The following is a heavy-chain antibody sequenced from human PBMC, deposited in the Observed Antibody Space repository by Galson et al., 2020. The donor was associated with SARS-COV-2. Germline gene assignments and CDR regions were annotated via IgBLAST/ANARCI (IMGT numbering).Heavy chain of an antibody. CDR1: GFTFSTYA. J-gene: IGHJ4*02. Sequence: LSLTCAASGFTFSTYAIHWVRQAPGKGLEWVAVISYDGSNQYYSDSVKGRFTISRDNSKNTLYLQMNSLRPEDTAVYYCARDYDVMTGYFRGLFDFWGQGTLVTVSS. CDR3: ARDYDVMTGYFRGLFDF. V-gene: IGHV3-30*04. D-gene: IGHD3-9*01. CDR2: ISYDGSNQ.